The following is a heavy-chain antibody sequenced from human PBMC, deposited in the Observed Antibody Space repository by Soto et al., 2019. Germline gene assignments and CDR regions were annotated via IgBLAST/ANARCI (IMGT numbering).Heavy chain of an antibody. Sequence: GGSLRLSRAASGFTFSSYAMHWVRQAPGKGLEWVAVISYDGSNKYYADSVKGRFTISRDNSKNTLYLQMNSLRAEDTAVYYCARDRSSSWYYYGMDVWGQGTTVTVSS. CDR2: ISYDGSNK. V-gene: IGHV3-30-3*01. CDR1: GFTFSSYA. CDR3: ARDRSSSWYYYGMDV. J-gene: IGHJ6*02. D-gene: IGHD6-13*01.